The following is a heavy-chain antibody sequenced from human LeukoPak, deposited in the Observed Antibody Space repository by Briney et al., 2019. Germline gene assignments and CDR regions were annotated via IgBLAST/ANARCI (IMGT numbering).Heavy chain of an antibody. V-gene: IGHV3-23*01. D-gene: IGHD1-26*01. J-gene: IGHJ2*01. CDR1: GFTFNRFY. Sequence: GGSLRLSCVASGFTFNRFYMTWVRQAPGKGLEWVSAISGSGGSTYYADSVKGRFTISRDNSKNTLYLQMNSLRAEDTAVYYCAKHEERYFDLWGRGTLVTVSS. CDR2: ISGSGGST. CDR3: AKHEERYFDL.